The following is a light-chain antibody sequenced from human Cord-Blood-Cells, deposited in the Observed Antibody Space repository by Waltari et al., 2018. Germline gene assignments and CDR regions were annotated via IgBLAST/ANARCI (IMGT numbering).Light chain of an antibody. CDR1: SSYVGRYNL. Sequence: QSALTQPASVSGSPGQSTPISCTGTSSYVGRYNLVSWYQQHPGKAPKLMIYEGSKRPSGVSNRFAGSKSGNTASLTISGLQAEDEADYYCCSYAGSSTVFGGGTKLTVL. CDR2: EGS. V-gene: IGLV2-23*01. J-gene: IGLJ3*02. CDR3: CSYAGSSTV.